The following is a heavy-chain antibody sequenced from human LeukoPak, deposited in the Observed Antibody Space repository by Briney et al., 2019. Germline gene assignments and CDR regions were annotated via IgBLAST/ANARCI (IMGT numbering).Heavy chain of an antibody. CDR1: GYTFTSYG. J-gene: IGHJ3*02. Sequence: GASVKVSCKASGYTFTSYGISWVRQAPGQGLEWMGWISAYNGNTNYAQKLQGRVTMTTDTSTSTAYMELRSLRSDDTAVYYCARDSWAATANHDAFDIWGQGTLVTVSS. CDR2: ISAYNGNT. CDR3: ARDSWAATANHDAFDI. D-gene: IGHD2-15*01. V-gene: IGHV1-18*01.